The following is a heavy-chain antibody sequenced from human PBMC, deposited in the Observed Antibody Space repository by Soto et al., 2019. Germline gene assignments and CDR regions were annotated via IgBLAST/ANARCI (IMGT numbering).Heavy chain of an antibody. CDR3: ARSAYDSSGYLYFDY. Sequence: ASVKVSCKASGYTFTSYAMHWVRQAPGQRLEWMGWINAGNGNTKYSQKFQGRVTITRDTSASTAYMELSSLRSEDTAVYYCARSAYDSSGYLYFDYWGQGTLVTGSS. CDR2: INAGNGNT. D-gene: IGHD3-22*01. CDR1: GYTFTSYA. J-gene: IGHJ4*02. V-gene: IGHV1-3*01.